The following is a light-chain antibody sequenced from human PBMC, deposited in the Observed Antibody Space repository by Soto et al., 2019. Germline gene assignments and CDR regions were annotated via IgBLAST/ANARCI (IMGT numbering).Light chain of an antibody. Sequence: ETVLTQSPGTLSLSPGERATLSCRASQSVRSNYLAWYQQKPGQAPRLLIYNSSTRATGIPDRFSGSGSGTDFTLTISRLEPEDFALYDCQQYRDLPQTFGQGTKV. V-gene: IGKV3-20*01. CDR2: NSS. J-gene: IGKJ1*01. CDR1: QSVRSNY. CDR3: QQYRDLPQT.